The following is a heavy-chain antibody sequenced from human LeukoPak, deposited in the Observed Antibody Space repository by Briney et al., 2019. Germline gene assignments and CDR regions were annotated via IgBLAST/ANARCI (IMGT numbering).Heavy chain of an antibody. CDR3: ARGVTILYGMDV. Sequence: GRSLRLSCAASGFTFSNYDMHWVRQAPGKGLEWVAVIWFDGSNKFYADSVKGRFTISRDNSKNTLYLQMNSLRAEDTAVYYCARGVTILYGMDVWGQGTTVTVSS. J-gene: IGHJ6*02. CDR1: GFTFSNYD. D-gene: IGHD3-9*01. CDR2: IWFDGSNK. V-gene: IGHV3-33*01.